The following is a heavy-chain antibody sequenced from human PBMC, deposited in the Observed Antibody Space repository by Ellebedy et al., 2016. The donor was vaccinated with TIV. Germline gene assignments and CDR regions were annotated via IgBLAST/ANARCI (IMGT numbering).Heavy chain of an antibody. V-gene: IGHV1-69*13. CDR2: IIPIFGTA. J-gene: IGHJ6*02. Sequence: SVKVSCXASGGTFSSYAISWVRQAPGQGLEWMGGIIPIFGTANYAQKFQGRVTITADESTSTAYMELSSLRSEDTAVYYCARLPGGYYYYYGMDVWGQGTTVTVSS. CDR3: ARLPGGYYYYYGMDV. D-gene: IGHD1-14*01. CDR1: GGTFSSYA.